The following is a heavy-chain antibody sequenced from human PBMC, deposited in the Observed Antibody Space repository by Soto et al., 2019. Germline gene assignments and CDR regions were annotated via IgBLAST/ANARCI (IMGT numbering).Heavy chain of an antibody. CDR1: GGSISSYY. J-gene: IGHJ4*02. CDR3: AADGIAARHFDY. CDR2: IYTSGST. D-gene: IGHD6-6*01. Sequence: SETLSLTCTVSGGSISSYYWSWIRQPAGKGLEWIGRIYTSGSTNYNPSLKSRVTMSVDTSKNQFSLKLSSVTAADTAVYYCAADGIAARHFDYWGQGTLVTVPQ. V-gene: IGHV4-4*07.